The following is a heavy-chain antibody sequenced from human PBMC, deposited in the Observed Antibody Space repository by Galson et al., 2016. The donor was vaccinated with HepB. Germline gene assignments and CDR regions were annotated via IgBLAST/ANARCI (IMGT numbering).Heavy chain of an antibody. V-gene: IGHV1-46*01. CDR1: GYAFITFY. CDR3: ARAVRGDYFPPTSDLERDH. Sequence: SVKVSCKASGYAFITFYMHWVRQAPGQGLEWMGITNPASGSTDYAQKFQGRVTITSDTSRSTVYMELSSLPSEDTAVYYCARAVRGDYFPPTSDLERDHRGQGTLITVSS. CDR2: TNPASGST. D-gene: IGHD4-17*01. J-gene: IGHJ4*02.